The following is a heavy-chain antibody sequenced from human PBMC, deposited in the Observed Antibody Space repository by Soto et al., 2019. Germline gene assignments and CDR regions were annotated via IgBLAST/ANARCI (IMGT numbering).Heavy chain of an antibody. CDR2: IYKSGRT. CDR3: GKSLSSSAGCFDP. J-gene: IGHJ5*02. D-gene: IGHD2-15*01. Sequence: SETLSLTCAVSGDSIGSGDYYWTWIRQSPGKGLEYIGYIYKSGRTYYNPSLKSRPVISLDTSKNQVFLRLTSLTAADTAMYFCGKSLSSSAGCFDPWGQGTLVTVSS. CDR1: GDSIGSGDYY. V-gene: IGHV4-30-4*01.